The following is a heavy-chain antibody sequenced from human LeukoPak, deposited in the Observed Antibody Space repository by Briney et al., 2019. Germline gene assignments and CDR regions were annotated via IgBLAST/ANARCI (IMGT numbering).Heavy chain of an antibody. CDR3: VRSKRLFDY. D-gene: IGHD4-11*01. CDR2: ISGSGGST. Sequence: GGSLRLSCAASGFTFSNYAMNWVRQAPGRGLEWVSAISGSGGSTYYADSVKGRFTISRDDSKSIAYLQMNSLKTEDTAMYYCVRSKRLFDYWGQGTLVTVSS. CDR1: GFTFSNYA. V-gene: IGHV3-23*01. J-gene: IGHJ4*02.